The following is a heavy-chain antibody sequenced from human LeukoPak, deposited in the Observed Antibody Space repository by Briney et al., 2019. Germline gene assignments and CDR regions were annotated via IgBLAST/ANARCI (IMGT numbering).Heavy chain of an antibody. CDR1: GGSFSGYY. CDR2: INHSGST. J-gene: IGHJ6*03. V-gene: IGHV4-34*01. CDR3: ARGRRVLVATTYYYMDV. D-gene: IGHD5-12*01. Sequence: SETLSLTCAVYGGSFSGYYWSWIRQPPGKGLEWIGEINHSGSTNYNPSLKSRVTISVDTSKNQFSLKLSSVTAADTAVYYCARGRRVLVATTYYYMDVWGKGTTVTVSS.